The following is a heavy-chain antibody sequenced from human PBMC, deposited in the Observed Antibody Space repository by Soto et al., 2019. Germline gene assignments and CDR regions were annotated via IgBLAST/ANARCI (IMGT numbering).Heavy chain of an antibody. CDR1: GYTFTGYY. V-gene: IGHV1-2*02. CDR3: AREPVYDFWSGYSYNCFDP. J-gene: IGHJ5*02. Sequence: QVQLVQSGAEVKKPGASVKVSCKASGYTFTGYYMHWVRQAPGQGLEWMGWINPNSGGTNYAQKFQGRVTMTRDTSISTAYMELSRLSSDDTAVYYCAREPVYDFWSGYSYNCFDPWGQGTLVTVSS. D-gene: IGHD3-3*01. CDR2: INPNSGGT.